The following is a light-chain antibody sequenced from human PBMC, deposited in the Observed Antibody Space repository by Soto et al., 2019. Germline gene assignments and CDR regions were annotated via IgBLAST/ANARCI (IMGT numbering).Light chain of an antibody. V-gene: IGKV3-20*01. CDR3: QQYGSSSGGT. CDR1: QSVSSSS. CDR2: GAS. J-gene: IGKJ1*01. Sequence: EIVLTQSPGTLSLSPGQRATLSCRASQSVSSSSLAWYQQKPGQAPRLLIYGASSRATGIPDRFSGSGSGTDFALPISRLEPEDFAVYYCQQYGSSSGGTFGQGTKVDIK.